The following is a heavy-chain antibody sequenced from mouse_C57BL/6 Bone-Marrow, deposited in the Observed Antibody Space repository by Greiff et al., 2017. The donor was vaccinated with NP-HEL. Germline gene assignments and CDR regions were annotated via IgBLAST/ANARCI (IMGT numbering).Heavy chain of an antibody. D-gene: IGHD1-3*01. Sequence: QVQLQQSGAELVKPGASVKMSCKASGYTFTSYWITWVKQRPGQGLEWIGDIYPGSGSTNYNEKFKSKATLTVDTSSSTAYMQLSGLTSEDSAVYYCARKSNYLDYWGQGTTLTVSS. CDR3: ARKSNYLDY. J-gene: IGHJ2*01. V-gene: IGHV1-55*01. CDR2: IYPGSGST. CDR1: GYTFTSYW.